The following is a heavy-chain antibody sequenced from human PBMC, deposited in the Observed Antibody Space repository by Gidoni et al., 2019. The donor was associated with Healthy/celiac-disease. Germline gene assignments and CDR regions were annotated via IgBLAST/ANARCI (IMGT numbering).Heavy chain of an antibody. Sequence: EVQLVESGGGLVQPGGFLRLFCAASGLTFSSYWMSWVRQAPGKGLECVANIKKDGSEKYYVDSVKGRFTISRDNAKNSLYLQMNSLRAEDTAVYYCARDFCSCYSFDYWGQGTLVTVSS. V-gene: IGHV3-7*05. CDR2: IKKDGSEK. J-gene: IGHJ4*02. CDR1: GLTFSSYW. D-gene: IGHD2-15*01. CDR3: ARDFCSCYSFDY.